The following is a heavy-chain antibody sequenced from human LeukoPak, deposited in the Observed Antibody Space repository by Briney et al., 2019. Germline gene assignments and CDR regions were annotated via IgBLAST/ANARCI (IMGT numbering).Heavy chain of an antibody. CDR2: ISSSGSTI. CDR3: ARGVDDTSTYYYAYYYYYMDV. Sequence: QPGGSLRLSCAASGFTFRSYEMNWVRQAPGKGLEWVSYISSSGSTIYYADSVKGRFTISRDYAKNSLFLQMNSLRAEDTAVYFCARGVDDTSTYYYAYYYYYMDVWGKGTTVTVSS. V-gene: IGHV3-48*03. D-gene: IGHD3-22*01. J-gene: IGHJ6*03. CDR1: GFTFRSYE.